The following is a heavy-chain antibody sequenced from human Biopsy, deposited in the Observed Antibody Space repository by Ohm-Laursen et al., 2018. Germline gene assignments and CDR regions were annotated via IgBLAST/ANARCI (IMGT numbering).Heavy chain of an antibody. Sequence: VASVKVSCKTSGYTFTGYFLHWVRQVPGQGLEWMGWINPNSGTTKIAENFQGSVPMTRDTSITTAYLDLTRLTSDDTAVYFCAKGQDLTAGAEYFQYWGQGALITVSS. CDR3: AKGQDLTAGAEYFQY. V-gene: IGHV1-2*04. CDR1: GYTFTGYF. CDR2: INPNSGTT. J-gene: IGHJ1*01. D-gene: IGHD3-9*01.